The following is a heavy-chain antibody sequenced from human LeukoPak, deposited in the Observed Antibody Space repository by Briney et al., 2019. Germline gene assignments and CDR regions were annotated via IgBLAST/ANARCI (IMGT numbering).Heavy chain of an antibody. CDR3: ARQGRGYGGTFDY. V-gene: IGHV4-61*01. CDR1: GGSISSGSYY. D-gene: IGHD3-16*01. CDR2: IYYSGST. J-gene: IGHJ4*02. Sequence: PSETLSLTCTVSGGSISSGSYYWSWIRQPLGKGLEWIAYIYYSGSTNYNPSLKSRVTISVDTSKNQFSLKLSSVTAADTAVYYCARQGRGYGGTFDYWGQGTLVTVSS.